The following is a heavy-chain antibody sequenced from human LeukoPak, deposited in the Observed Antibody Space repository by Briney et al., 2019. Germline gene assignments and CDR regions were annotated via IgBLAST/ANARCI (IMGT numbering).Heavy chain of an antibody. CDR2: INPRGGST. CDR1: GYSFADYH. J-gene: IGHJ1*01. CDR3: GRDRFTWGSHHFPEH. D-gene: IGHD3-16*01. V-gene: IGHV1-46*01. Sequence: GASVKVSCKASGYSFADYHIHWVRQAPGQGLELMGIINPRGGSTTYAQKFQGRVTMTRDSSANTVSMEVNSLRSDDTAMYYCGRDRFTWGSHHFPEHWGQGTLVTVSS.